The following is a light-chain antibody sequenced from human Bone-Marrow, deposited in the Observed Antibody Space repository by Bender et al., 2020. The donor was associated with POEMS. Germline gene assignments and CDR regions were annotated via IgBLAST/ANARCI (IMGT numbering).Light chain of an antibody. CDR2: DND. CDR1: SSNIENYF. CDR3: ATWDSSLSAVV. J-gene: IGLJ3*02. Sequence: QSVLTQPPSVSAAPVQKVTISCSGGSSNIENYFVSWYQHFPATAPRLLIYDNDNRPSGIPDRVSGSKSGTSATLTIAGLQTGDEADYDCATWDSSLSAVVFGGGTRLTVL. V-gene: IGLV1-51*01.